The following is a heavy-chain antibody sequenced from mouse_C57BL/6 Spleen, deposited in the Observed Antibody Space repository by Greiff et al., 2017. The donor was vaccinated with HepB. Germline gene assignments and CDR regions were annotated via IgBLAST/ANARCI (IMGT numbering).Heavy chain of an antibody. Sequence: QVQLPQSGAELARPGASVKLSCKASGYTFTSYGISWVKQRTGQGLEWIGEIYPRSGNTYYNEKFKGKATLTADKSSSTAYMELRSLTSEDSAVYFCAREGTKGKGDYAMDYWGQGTSATVSS. CDR1: GYTFTSYG. J-gene: IGHJ4*01. V-gene: IGHV1-81*01. CDR3: AREGTKGKGDYAMDY. D-gene: IGHD1-1*01. CDR2: IYPRSGNT.